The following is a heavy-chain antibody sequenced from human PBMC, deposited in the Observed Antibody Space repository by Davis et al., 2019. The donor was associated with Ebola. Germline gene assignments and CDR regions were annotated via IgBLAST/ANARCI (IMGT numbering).Heavy chain of an antibody. V-gene: IGHV1-8*02. CDR2: MNPNSGNT. CDR3: ARSEYSGYYFDY. J-gene: IGHJ4*02. CDR1: GYTFTSYG. Sequence: AASVKVSCKASGYTFTSYGISWVRQATGQGLEWMGWMNPNSGNTGYAQKFQGRVTMTRDTSTSTVYMELSSLRSEDTAVYYCARSEYSGYYFDYWGQGTLVTVSS. D-gene: IGHD5-12*01.